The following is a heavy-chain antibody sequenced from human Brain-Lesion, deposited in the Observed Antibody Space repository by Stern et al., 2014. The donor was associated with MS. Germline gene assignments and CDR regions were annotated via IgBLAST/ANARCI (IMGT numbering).Heavy chain of an antibody. D-gene: IGHD4-17*01. CDR2: IHYSGGN. Sequence: VQLQESGPGLVKPSQTLSLTCTVSGGSISSGDNYWSWIRQPPGKGPEWIGYIHYSGGNYFNPSLKSRATISADTSKNQFSLKLNSMTAADTAVYYCARVPDYGDAFFDYWGQGILVTVSS. CDR1: GGSISSGDNY. J-gene: IGHJ4*02. V-gene: IGHV4-30-4*01. CDR3: ARVPDYGDAFFDY.